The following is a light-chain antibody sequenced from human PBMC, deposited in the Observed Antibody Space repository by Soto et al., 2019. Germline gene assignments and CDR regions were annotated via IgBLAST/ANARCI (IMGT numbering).Light chain of an antibody. J-gene: IGKJ2*01. CDR2: DAS. CDR3: QQYNSYSPNT. V-gene: IGKV1-5*01. CDR1: QSISNW. Sequence: DIQMTQSPSTLSASVGDRVTITCRASQSISNWLAWYQQKPGKAPKVLIYDASSLESGVPSRFSGSGSGTEFTLIISSLQPDDFATYYCQQYNSYSPNTFGQGTKLEIK.